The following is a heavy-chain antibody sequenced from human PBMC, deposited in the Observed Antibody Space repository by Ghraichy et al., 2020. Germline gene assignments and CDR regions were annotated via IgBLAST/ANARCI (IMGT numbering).Heavy chain of an antibody. CDR3: VRDDYRSPGMNDFGDY. V-gene: IGHV1-18*01. CDR2: ISGYNGKT. CDR1: GYTFSSYA. D-gene: IGHD5-12*01. Sequence: ASVKVSCRASGYTFSSYAISWVRQAPGQGLEWMGWISGYNGKTNYALSLRGRVTMTTDTSTSTGYMELTSLTSDDTAVYYCVRDDYRSPGMNDFGDYWGQGTLVTVSS. J-gene: IGHJ4*02.